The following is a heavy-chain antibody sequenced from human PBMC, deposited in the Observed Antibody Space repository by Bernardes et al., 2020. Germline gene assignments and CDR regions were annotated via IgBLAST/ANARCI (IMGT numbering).Heavy chain of an antibody. CDR1: GGSISSSSYY. CDR3: AETEAMVQGVPNFLFDY. V-gene: IGHV4-39*01. D-gene: IGHD3-10*01. J-gene: IGHJ4*02. CDR2: IYYSGST. Sequence: SETLSLTCTVSGGSISSSSYYWGWIRQPPGKGLEWIGSIYYSGSTYYNPSLKSRVTISVDTSKNQFSLKLSSVTAADTAVYYCAETEAMVQGVPNFLFDYWGQGTLVTVSS.